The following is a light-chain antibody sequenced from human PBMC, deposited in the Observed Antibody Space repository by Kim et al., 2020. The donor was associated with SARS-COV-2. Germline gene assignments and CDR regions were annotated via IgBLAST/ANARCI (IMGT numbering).Light chain of an antibody. CDR1: SGSIASNY. J-gene: IGLJ3*02. CDR2: EDN. Sequence: GKTVTISCTRSSGSIASNYVQWYQQRPGSAPTTVIYEDNQRPSWVPARFSGSIDSSSNSASLTISGLKTEDEADYYCQSYDSTNWVFGGGTQLTVL. CDR3: QSYDSTNWV. V-gene: IGLV6-57*03.